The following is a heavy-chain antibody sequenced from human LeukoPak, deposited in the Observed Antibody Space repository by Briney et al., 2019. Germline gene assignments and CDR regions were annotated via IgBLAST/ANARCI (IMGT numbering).Heavy chain of an antibody. D-gene: IGHD2-2*01. CDR1: GYTFTGYY. CDR3: ARGEVVVVPAAMRNY. J-gene: IGHJ4*02. CDR2: IDPNSGGT. V-gene: IGHV1-2*02. Sequence: GASVKVSCKASGYTFTGYYMHWVRQAPGQGLEWMGWIDPNSGGTNYAQKFQGRVTMTRDTSISTAYMELSRLRSDDTAVYYCARGEVVVVPAAMRNYWGQGTLVTVSS.